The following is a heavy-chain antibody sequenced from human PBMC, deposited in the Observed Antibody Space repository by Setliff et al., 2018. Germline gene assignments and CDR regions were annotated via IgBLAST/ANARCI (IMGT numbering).Heavy chain of an antibody. CDR3: ARGLFDSSGYRGTTDAFDI. CDR1: GGSISSSNW. Sequence: LSLTCAVSGGSISSSNWWSWVRQPPGKGLEWIGEIYHSGSTNYNPSLKSRVTISVDKSKNQFSLKLSSVTAADTAVYYCARGLFDSSGYRGTTDAFDIRGQGTMVTVSS. V-gene: IGHV4-4*02. J-gene: IGHJ3*02. D-gene: IGHD3-22*01. CDR2: IYHSGST.